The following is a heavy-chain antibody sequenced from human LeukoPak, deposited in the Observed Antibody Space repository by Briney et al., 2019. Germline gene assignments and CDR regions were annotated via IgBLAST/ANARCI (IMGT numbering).Heavy chain of an antibody. D-gene: IGHD3-10*01. CDR3: ARTLPLVPEGGYGSRAFDI. CDR2: ISPNSGGT. V-gene: IGHV1-2*02. J-gene: IGHJ3*02. Sequence: VASVKVSCKASGYTFTDYYMHWVRQAPGQGLEWMGWISPNSGGTNYAQNFQGAITMTRDTSISAAYMELSRLRSDDTAVYYCARTLPLVPEGGYGSRAFDIWGQGTMVTVSS. CDR1: GYTFTDYY.